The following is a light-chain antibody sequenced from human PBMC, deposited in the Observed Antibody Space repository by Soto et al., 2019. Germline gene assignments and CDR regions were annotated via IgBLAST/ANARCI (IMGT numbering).Light chain of an antibody. CDR1: QSVFYSTNNKNY. J-gene: IGKJ3*01. V-gene: IGKV4-1*01. Sequence: DIVMTQSPDSLTVSLGERATINCKSSQSVFYSTNNKNYLAWYQQKPGQPPKLLIYWASTRESGVPDRFSGRGSGTDFSLTISSLQAEDVAVYYCQQYDSTPPLFGPGTKVDIK. CDR2: WAS. CDR3: QQYDSTPPL.